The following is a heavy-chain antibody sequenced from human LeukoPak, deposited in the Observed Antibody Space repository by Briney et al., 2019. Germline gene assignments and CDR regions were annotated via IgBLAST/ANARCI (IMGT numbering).Heavy chain of an antibody. J-gene: IGHJ4*02. CDR1: GFTFSSYS. V-gene: IGHV3-21*04. Sequence: GGSLRLSCAASGFTFSSYSMNWVRQAPGKGLEWVSSISSSSSYIYYADSVKGRFTISRDNSQNTLYLQMKTLRAEDTAVYYCSTSPSFGSSWYQFNYWGQGALVIVSS. CDR3: STSPSFGSSWYQFNY. CDR2: ISSSSSYI. D-gene: IGHD6-13*01.